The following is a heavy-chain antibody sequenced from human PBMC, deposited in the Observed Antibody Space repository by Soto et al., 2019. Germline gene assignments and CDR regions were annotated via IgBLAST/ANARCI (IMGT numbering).Heavy chain of an antibody. CDR1: GGSISSGGYY. D-gene: IGHD5-18*01. J-gene: IGHJ4*02. V-gene: IGHV4-31*03. Sequence: PSETLSLTCTVSGGSISSGGYYWSWIRQHPGMGLEWIGYFYYSGNSYYNPSLKSRVTISVDTSKNQFSLKLTSVTAADTAVYYCARDGWGGYNFDSWGQGTLVTVSS. CDR2: FYYSGNS. CDR3: ARDGWGGYNFDS.